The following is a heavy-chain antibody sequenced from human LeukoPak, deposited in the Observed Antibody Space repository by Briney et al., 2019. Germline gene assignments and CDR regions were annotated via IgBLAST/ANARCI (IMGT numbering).Heavy chain of an antibody. CDR2: IYYGGST. CDR3: AKSSGMVIHNWFDS. V-gene: IGHV4-39*01. CDR1: GGSIRRSAYY. J-gene: IGHJ5*01. Sequence: SETLSLTCTVSGGSIRRSAYYWGWIRQPPGKGLEWIGSIYYGGSTYYNPSLKSRVTISIDTSKNQFSLNLTSVTAAASGVYYCAKSSGMVIHNWFDSWGQGAFVTVSS. D-gene: IGHD3-3*01.